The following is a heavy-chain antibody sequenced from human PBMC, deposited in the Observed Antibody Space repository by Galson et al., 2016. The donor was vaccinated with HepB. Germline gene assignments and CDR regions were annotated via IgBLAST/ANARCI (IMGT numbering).Heavy chain of an antibody. D-gene: IGHD3-10*01. CDR3: ATTMIRGVIRYYFDY. V-gene: IGHV5-51*03. J-gene: IGHJ4*02. CDR1: GYSFTNYW. CDR2: ISPGDSDT. Sequence: QSGAEVKKPGESLKISCKASGYSFTNYWIGWVRQMPGKGLEWMGIISPGDSDTTYSPSFQGQVTISADRSTSTAYLQWSSLEASDTGMYYCATTMIRGVIRYYFDYWGQGTQVTVSS.